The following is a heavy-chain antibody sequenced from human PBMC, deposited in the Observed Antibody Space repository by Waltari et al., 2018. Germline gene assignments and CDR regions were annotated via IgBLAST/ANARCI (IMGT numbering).Heavy chain of an antibody. V-gene: IGHV1-2*02. Sequence: QVQLVQSGAEVKKPGASVKVSCKASGYTFTGYYMHWVRQAPGPGREGMVWINPNRGGTNYAQKFQGRVTMTRDTSISTAYMELSRLRSDDTAVYDCARRGGFRIVGATTYFDYWGQGTLVTVSS. D-gene: IGHD1-26*01. J-gene: IGHJ4*02. CDR2: INPNRGGT. CDR1: GYTFTGYY. CDR3: ARRGGFRIVGATTYFDY.